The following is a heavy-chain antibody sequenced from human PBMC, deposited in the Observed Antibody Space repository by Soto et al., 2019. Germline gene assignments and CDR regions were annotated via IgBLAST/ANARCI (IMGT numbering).Heavy chain of an antibody. Sequence: QVQLQQWVAGLLKPSEPLSLTCAVYGGSCSGYYWTWIRQPPGKGLEWIGEINHSGSTNFKPSLTSRVTISVDTSKNQLSLKMSSVTAADTAVYYCARGRTLITGTSFDYWGQGTLVTVSS. CDR3: ARGRTLITGTSFDY. CDR1: GGSCSGYY. D-gene: IGHD1-20*01. CDR2: INHSGST. J-gene: IGHJ4*02. V-gene: IGHV4-34*01.